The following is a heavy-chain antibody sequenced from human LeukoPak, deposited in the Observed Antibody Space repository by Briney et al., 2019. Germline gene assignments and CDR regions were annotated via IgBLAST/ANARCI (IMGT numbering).Heavy chain of an antibody. Sequence: GGSLRLSCAASGFTFSSYGMHWVRQAPGKGLEWVANIKQDGSEKYYVDSVKGRFTISRDNAKNSLYLQMNSPGAEDTAVYYCAAQQWLVTNYDFWGQGTLVTVSS. J-gene: IGHJ4*02. D-gene: IGHD6-19*01. V-gene: IGHV3-7*01. CDR2: IKQDGSEK. CDR1: GFTFSSYG. CDR3: AAQQWLVTNYDF.